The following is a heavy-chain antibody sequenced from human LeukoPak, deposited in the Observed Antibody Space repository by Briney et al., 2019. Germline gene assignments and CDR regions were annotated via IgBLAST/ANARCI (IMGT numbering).Heavy chain of an antibody. D-gene: IGHD6-6*01. Sequence: GGSLRLSCAVSGFTFSDYEMNWVRQAPGKGLEWVANIKQGGSEKYYVDSVKGRFTISRDNAKNSLYLQMNSLRAEDTAVYYCARDSEYSISLYNWFDPWGQGTLVTVSS. J-gene: IGHJ5*02. CDR1: GFTFSDYE. CDR3: ARDSEYSISLYNWFDP. V-gene: IGHV3-7*01. CDR2: IKQGGSEK.